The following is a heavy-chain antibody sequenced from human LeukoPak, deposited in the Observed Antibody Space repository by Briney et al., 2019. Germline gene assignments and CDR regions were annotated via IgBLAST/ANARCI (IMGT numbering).Heavy chain of an antibody. V-gene: IGHV4-39*07. J-gene: IGHJ4*02. Sequence: SETLSLTCTVSGGSISSSSYYWGWIRQPPGKGLEWIGSIYYSGSTYYNPSLKSRVTISVDTSKNQFSLKLSSVTAADTAVYYCARGRVLWSNDFDYWGQGTLVTVSS. D-gene: IGHD3-10*01. CDR3: ARGRVLWSNDFDY. CDR2: IYYSGST. CDR1: GGSISSSSYY.